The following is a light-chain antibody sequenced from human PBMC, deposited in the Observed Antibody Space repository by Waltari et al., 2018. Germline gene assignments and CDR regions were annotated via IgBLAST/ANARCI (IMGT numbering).Light chain of an antibody. CDR3: MQSLQTPFS. V-gene: IGKV2-28*01. CDR1: QSLLNSDGYTH. Sequence: DLVVTQTPLSLPVTPGKPASISCRSSQSLLNSDGYTHLHWFLQKPGQSPHLLIYLGFNRASGVPDRFSGSGSGTHFTLTVSRVEAEDVGVYYCMQSLQTPFSFGQGTKVEMK. CDR2: LGF. J-gene: IGKJ2*03.